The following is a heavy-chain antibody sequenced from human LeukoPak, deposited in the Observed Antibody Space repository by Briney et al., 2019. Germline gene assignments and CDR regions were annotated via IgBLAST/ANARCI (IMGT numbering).Heavy chain of an antibody. CDR3: ARDRGGTGDFDY. CDR1: GYTFTSYA. CDR2: INADTGDT. J-gene: IGHJ4*02. D-gene: IGHD1-1*01. Sequence: ASVKVSCKASGYTFTSYAMHWVRRAPGQRLEWMGWINADTGDTEYSQKFQGRVYVARDTSASTAYMELSSLRSEDTAVYYCARDRGGTGDFDYWGQGTLVTVSS. V-gene: IGHV1-3*01.